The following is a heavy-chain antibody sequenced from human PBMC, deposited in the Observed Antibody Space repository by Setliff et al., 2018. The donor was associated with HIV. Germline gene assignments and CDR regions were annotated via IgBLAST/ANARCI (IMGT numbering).Heavy chain of an antibody. Sequence: ASVKVSCKASGHTFTSYAMHWVRQAPGQRLEWMGWINAGNGNTKYSQKFQGRVTITRDTSASTAYMELSSLRSEDTAVYYCARIWVGWLPLGDAFDIWGQGTMVTVSS. V-gene: IGHV1-3*01. CDR1: GHTFTSYA. CDR3: ARIWVGWLPLGDAFDI. D-gene: IGHD5-12*01. CDR2: INAGNGNT. J-gene: IGHJ3*02.